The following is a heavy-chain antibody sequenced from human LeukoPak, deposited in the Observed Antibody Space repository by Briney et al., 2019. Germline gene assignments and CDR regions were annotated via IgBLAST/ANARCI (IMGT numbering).Heavy chain of an antibody. J-gene: IGHJ6*02. CDR2: IYYSGST. Sequence: SQTLSLTYTVSGGSISSGDYYWSWIRQPPGKGLEWIGYIYYSGSTYYNPSLKSRVTISVDTSKNQFSLKLSSVTAADTAVYYCARDSQDGYYYYGMDVWGQGTTVTVSS. D-gene: IGHD4-17*01. CDR1: GGSISSGDYY. V-gene: IGHV4-30-4*01. CDR3: ARDSQDGYYYYGMDV.